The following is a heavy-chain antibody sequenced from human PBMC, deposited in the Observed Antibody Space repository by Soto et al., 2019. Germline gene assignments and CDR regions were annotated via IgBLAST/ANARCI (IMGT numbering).Heavy chain of an antibody. Sequence: GSRRLSCAASGFTFSSFAMSWVRQARGKGLDWVSAISGSGGSTYSSDSVKCRFTISRDNSKNTLYLQMSSLRAEDTAVYYCARGFSAGKGSPPVFWGQGS. CDR3: ARGFSAGKGSPPVF. CDR1: GFTFSSFA. CDR2: ISGSGGST. V-gene: IGHV3-23*01. J-gene: IGHJ4*02. D-gene: IGHD6-13*01.